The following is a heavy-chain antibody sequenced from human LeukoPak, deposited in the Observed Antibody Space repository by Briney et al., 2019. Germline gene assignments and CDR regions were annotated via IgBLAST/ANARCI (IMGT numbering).Heavy chain of an antibody. CDR3: ARARESMRTAGSFFDF. Sequence: SETLSLTCGVSGDSISSGDYSWSWIRQPPGNGLEWIGYIYHSGHTNYNPSHKSRISISVDRSKNQFSLKLRSVTAADTAVYYCARARESMRTAGSFFDFWGQGILVTVSS. CDR1: GDSISSGDYS. V-gene: IGHV4-30-2*01. CDR2: IYHSGHT. J-gene: IGHJ4*02. D-gene: IGHD6-19*01.